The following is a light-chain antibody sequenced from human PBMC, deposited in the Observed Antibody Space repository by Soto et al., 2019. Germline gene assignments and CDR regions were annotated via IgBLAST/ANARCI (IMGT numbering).Light chain of an antibody. CDR2: DAS. CDR1: QSISKW. V-gene: IGKV1-5*01. Sequence: DIQMTQSPSTLSASIGHRVTITCLASQSISKWLACHQQAPGKAPKVLIFDASTLQNGVPSRFSGSGSGTEFTLTVGSLQPDDVATYDCQQYDGYPLTFGQGTRVEI. J-gene: IGKJ1*01. CDR3: QQYDGYPLT.